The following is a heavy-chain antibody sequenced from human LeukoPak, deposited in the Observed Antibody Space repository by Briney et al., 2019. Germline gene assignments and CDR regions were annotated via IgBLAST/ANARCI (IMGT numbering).Heavy chain of an antibody. CDR1: GFTFSNNA. CDR2: ISGRGGST. D-gene: IGHD1-26*01. J-gene: IGHJ4*02. Sequence: GGSLRLSCAASGFTFSNNAMSWVRQAPGKGLEWVSAISGRGGSTYYADSVKGRFTISRDNSKNTLYLQMNSLRAEDTAVYYCAKDELDSGSYFFVYWGQGTLVTVSS. CDR3: AKDELDSGSYFFVY. V-gene: IGHV3-23*01.